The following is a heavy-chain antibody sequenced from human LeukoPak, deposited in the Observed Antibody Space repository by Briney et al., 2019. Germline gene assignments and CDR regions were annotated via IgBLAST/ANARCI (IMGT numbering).Heavy chain of an antibody. CDR2: MNPNGGNT. J-gene: IGHJ4*02. Sequence: ASVKVSCKASGYTFTSYDINWVRQATGQGLEWMGWMNPNGGNTGYARKFQGRVTMTRNTSISTAYMELSSLRSEDTAVYYCARGVGYCSGGSCYPYWGQGTLVTVSS. CDR3: ARGVGYCSGGSCYPY. D-gene: IGHD2-15*01. V-gene: IGHV1-8*01. CDR1: GYTFTSYD.